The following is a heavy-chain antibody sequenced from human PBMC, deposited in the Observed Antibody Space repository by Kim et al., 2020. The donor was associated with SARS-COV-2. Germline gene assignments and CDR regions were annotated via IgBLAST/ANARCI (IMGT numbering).Heavy chain of an antibody. Sequence: SVKVSCKTSGGTFSSNAISWVRQAPGQGLEWIGGIIPVFTTANYAQKFQGRVTITADESTSTAYMDFSSLRSEDTAVYYCARDSYSSSGWELTYWGQGTLVTVSS. J-gene: IGHJ4*02. V-gene: IGHV1-69*13. D-gene: IGHD6-19*01. CDR2: IIPVFTTA. CDR1: GGTFSSNA. CDR3: ARDSYSSSGWELTY.